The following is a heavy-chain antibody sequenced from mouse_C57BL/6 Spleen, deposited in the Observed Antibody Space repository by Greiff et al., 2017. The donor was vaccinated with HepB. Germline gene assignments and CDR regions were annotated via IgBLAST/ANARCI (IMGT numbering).Heavy chain of an antibody. V-gene: IGHV5-4*01. CDR1: GFTFSSYA. D-gene: IGHD1-1*01. CDR3: AREGNYGSTFDY. Sequence: EVKVVESGGGLVKPGGSLKLSCAASGFTFSSYAMSWVRQTPEKRLEWVATISDGGSYTYYPDNVKGRFTISRDNAKNNLYLQMSHLKSEDTAMYYCAREGNYGSTFDYWGQGTTLTVSS. J-gene: IGHJ2*01. CDR2: ISDGGSYT.